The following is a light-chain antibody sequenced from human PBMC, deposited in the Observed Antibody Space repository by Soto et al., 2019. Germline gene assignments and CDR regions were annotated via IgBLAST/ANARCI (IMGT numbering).Light chain of an antibody. CDR2: GTS. Sequence: EFVLPQSPGPLSLSPGERATLSCRASQSVSSSYLAWYQQKPGQAPRLLIYGTSSRATGIPDRFSGSGSGTDFTLTISRLEPEDSAVYYCQQYCSSPTFGQGTKVDIK. V-gene: IGKV3-20*01. CDR3: QQYCSSPT. J-gene: IGKJ1*01. CDR1: QSVSSSY.